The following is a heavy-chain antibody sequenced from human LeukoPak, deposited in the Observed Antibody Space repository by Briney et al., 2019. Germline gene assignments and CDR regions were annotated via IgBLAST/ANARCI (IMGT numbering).Heavy chain of an antibody. CDR3: ARGLTSTTYYYDSSGYYQDAFDI. V-gene: IGHV1-24*01. J-gene: IGHJ3*02. CDR1: GYTLTELS. Sequence: GASVKVSCKVSGYTLTELSMHWVRQAPGKGLEWMGGFDPEDGETIYAQKFQGRVTMTEDTSTDTAYMELSSLRSDDTAVYYCARGLTSTTYYYDSSGYYQDAFDIWGQGTMVTVSS. D-gene: IGHD3-22*01. CDR2: FDPEDGET.